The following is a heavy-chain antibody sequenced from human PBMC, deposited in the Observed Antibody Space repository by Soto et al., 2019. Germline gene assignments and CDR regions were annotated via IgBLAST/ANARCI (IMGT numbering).Heavy chain of an antibody. Sequence: HPGGSLRLSCAASGFTFSSYAMSWVRQAPGKGLEWVSAISGSGGSTYYADSVKGRFTISRDNSKNTLYLQMNSLRAEDTAVYYCAKFLGSIQLWFQDAFDIWGQGTMVTVSS. CDR2: ISGSGGST. V-gene: IGHV3-23*01. D-gene: IGHD5-18*01. J-gene: IGHJ3*02. CDR1: GFTFSSYA. CDR3: AKFLGSIQLWFQDAFDI.